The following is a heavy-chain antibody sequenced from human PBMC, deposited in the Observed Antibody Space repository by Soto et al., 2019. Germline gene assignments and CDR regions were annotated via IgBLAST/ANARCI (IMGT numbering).Heavy chain of an antibody. Sequence: QVQLVESGGGVVQPGRSLRLSCAASGFTFSLYGMHWVRQAPGKGLEWVAAIWYDGSNKFYADSVKGRFTISRDNSKNTLYLQMNSLRDEDTAVYYCARGLRGISFYGMDVWGQGTTVIVSS. D-gene: IGHD3-16*01. J-gene: IGHJ6*02. CDR1: GFTFSLYG. CDR2: IWYDGSNK. V-gene: IGHV3-33*01. CDR3: ARGLRGISFYGMDV.